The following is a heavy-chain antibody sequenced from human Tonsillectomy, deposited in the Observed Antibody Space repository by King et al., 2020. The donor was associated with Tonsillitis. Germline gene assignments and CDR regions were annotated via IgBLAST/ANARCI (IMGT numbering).Heavy chain of an antibody. CDR3: ARDVGPCVAAAGTLDP. V-gene: IGHV3-30*04. J-gene: IGHJ5*02. D-gene: IGHD6-13*01. CDR2: ISYDGKAK. CDR1: GFTINNYA. Sequence: QLVQSGGGVVQPGRSLRLSCAASGFTINNYAMNWVRQAPGKGLEWVAVISYDGKAKSYAKSVKGRFTISRDNSENTIYLQMNSLRPEDTAVYYCARDVGPCVAAAGTLDPWGQGTLVTVSS.